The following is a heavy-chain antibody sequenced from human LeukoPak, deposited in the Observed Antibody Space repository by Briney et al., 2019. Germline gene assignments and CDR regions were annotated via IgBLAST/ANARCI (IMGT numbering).Heavy chain of an antibody. Sequence: ASVKVSCKASGYTFTSYDINWVRQATGQGLEWMGWMNPNSGNTGYAQKFQGRVTITRNTSISTAYMELSSLRSEDTAVYYCARVPYDFWSGYYTGRWFDPWGQGTLVTVSS. CDR3: ARVPYDFWSGYYTGRWFDP. D-gene: IGHD3-3*01. J-gene: IGHJ5*02. CDR1: GYTFTSYD. V-gene: IGHV1-8*03. CDR2: MNPNSGNT.